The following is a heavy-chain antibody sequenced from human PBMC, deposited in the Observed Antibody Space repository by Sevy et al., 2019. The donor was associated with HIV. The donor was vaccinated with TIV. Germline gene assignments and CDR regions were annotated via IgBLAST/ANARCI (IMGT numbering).Heavy chain of an antibody. D-gene: IGHD2-8*01. V-gene: IGHV3-15*01. J-gene: IGHJ4*02. CDR2: IKSKTDGGTK. CDR1: GFTFSNAW. Sequence: GGSLRLSCAASGFTFSNAWMSWVRQAPGKGLEWVGRIKSKTDGGTKDYAAPVKGRFTISRDVSKSTLYLQMNSLKTVDTAVYYCTTDSKKWVLSALLDYWGQGTLVTVSS. CDR3: TTDSKKWVLSALLDY.